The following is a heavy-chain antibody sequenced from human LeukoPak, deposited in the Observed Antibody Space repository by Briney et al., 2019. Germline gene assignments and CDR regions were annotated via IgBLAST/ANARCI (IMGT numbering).Heavy chain of an antibody. V-gene: IGHV1-69*02. CDR1: GGTFSSYT. CDR2: IIPILGIA. CDR3: ASGASVHYDY. Sequence: SVKVSCKASGGTFSSYTISWVRQAPGQGLEWMGRIIPILGIANYAQKFQGRVTITTDKSTSTAYMELSSLRSKYTAVYYGASGASVHYDYWGQGTLVTVSS. J-gene: IGHJ4*02. D-gene: IGHD1-1*01.